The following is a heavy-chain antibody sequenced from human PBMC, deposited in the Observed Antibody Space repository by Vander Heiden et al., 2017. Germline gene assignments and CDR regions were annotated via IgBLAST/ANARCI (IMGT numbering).Heavy chain of an antibody. CDR2: MNPANGNT. D-gene: IGHD6-19*01. Sequence: QVQLVPSGAAVKKPGASVKVSCKASGYTFTTYDINWVRQAPGQGLEWMGWMNPANGNTGYAQTFQGRVTMTRSTSINTAYRELTSLRSDDTAVYYCARAGSGWYSDAFDIWGQGTLVTVSS. V-gene: IGHV1-8*01. CDR1: GYTFTTYD. J-gene: IGHJ3*02. CDR3: ARAGSGWYSDAFDI.